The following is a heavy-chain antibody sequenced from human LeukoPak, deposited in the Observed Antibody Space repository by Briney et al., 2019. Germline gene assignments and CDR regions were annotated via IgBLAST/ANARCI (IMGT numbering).Heavy chain of an antibody. V-gene: IGHV1-46*01. D-gene: IGHD2-15*01. CDR3: ARARFDCSGGSCYAVPGPYYFDY. J-gene: IGHJ4*02. CDR2: INPSGGST. CDR1: GYTFTSYY. Sequence: WASVKVSCKASGYTFTSYYIHWVRQAPGQGLEWMGIINPSGGSTSYAQKFQGRVTITADESTSTAYMELSSLRSEDTAVYYCARARFDCSGGSCYAVPGPYYFDYWGQGTLVTVSS.